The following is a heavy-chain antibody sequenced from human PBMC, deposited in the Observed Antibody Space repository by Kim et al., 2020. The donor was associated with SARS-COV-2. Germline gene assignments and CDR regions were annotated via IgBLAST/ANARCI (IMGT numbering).Heavy chain of an antibody. CDR3: ARDTHSVYYYDSSGYPNAFDI. Sequence: GGSLRLSCAASGFTFSSYAMHWVRQAPGKGLEWVAVISYDGSNKYYADSVKGRFTISRDNSKNTLYLQMNSLRAEDTAVYYCARDTHSVYYYDSSGYPNAFDIWGQGTMVTVSS. J-gene: IGHJ3*02. D-gene: IGHD3-22*01. V-gene: IGHV3-30*04. CDR1: GFTFSSYA. CDR2: ISYDGSNK.